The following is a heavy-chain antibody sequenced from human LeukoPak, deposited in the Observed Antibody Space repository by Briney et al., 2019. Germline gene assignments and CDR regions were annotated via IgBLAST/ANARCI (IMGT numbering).Heavy chain of an antibody. V-gene: IGHV4-39*01. CDR2: IYYSGST. CDR3: ARRPGNWFDP. Sequence: PSETLSLTCSVSGGSISSSSYYWGWIRQPPGKGLEWIGSIYYSGSTYYNPSLKSRVTISVDTSKNQFSLKLSSVTAADTAVYYCARRPGNWFDPWGQGTLVTVSS. J-gene: IGHJ5*02. CDR1: GGSISSSSYY.